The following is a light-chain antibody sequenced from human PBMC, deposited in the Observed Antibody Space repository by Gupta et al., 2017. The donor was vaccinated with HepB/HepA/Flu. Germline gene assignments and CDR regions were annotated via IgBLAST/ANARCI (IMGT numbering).Light chain of an antibody. CDR3: QQYGNSPPMT. J-gene: IGKJ1*01. CDR1: HSVTNTY. Sequence: EIVLTQSPATLSLSAGETATLSCRASHSVTNTYFAWYQHKPGQAPRLLIYAASRRATGIPDRFSGSGCGTDFTLTISRREPDDCAVYYCQQYGNSPPMTFGQGTKVEIK. CDR2: AAS. V-gene: IGKV3-20*01.